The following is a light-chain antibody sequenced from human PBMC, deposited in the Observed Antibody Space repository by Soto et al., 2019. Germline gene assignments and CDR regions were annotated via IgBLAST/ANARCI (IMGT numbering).Light chain of an antibody. CDR3: QQCKNWPPLT. CDR2: AAS. V-gene: IGKV1-6*01. Sequence: ALPMTQSPSSRSASVGDRVKITCRASQGIRNDLGWYHQKPWKAPKLLIYAASSLQSGVPSRFSGSGSGTDFTLTISSLQSEDSAVYYCQQCKNWPPLTFGGGTKVDIK. J-gene: IGKJ4*01. CDR1: QGIRND.